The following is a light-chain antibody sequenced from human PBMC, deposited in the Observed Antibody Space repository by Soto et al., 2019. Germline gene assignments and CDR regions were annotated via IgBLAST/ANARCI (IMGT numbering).Light chain of an antibody. CDR3: QQYNSYSQGT. CDR1: QSISSW. J-gene: IGKJ1*01. Sequence: DIQMTQSPSTLSASVGDRVTITCRASQSISSWLAWYQQKAGKAPKHLIYKASSLESGVPSRFSGSGSGTEFTLTISSLQPDDFATYYCQQYNSYSQGTFGQGTKVDIK. V-gene: IGKV1-5*03. CDR2: KAS.